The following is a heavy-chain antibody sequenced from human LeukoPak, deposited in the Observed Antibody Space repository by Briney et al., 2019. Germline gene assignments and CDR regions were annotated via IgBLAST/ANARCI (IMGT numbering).Heavy chain of an antibody. CDR1: GFTFSSYT. Sequence: GGSLRLSCAASGFTFSSYTMNWVRQAPGKGLEWVSSISSRSNYIYYADSVKGRFTISRDNAKNSLYLQMNSLRAEDTAVYYCARDPYSGSYGNYYYYFMDVWGKGTTVTISS. CDR3: ARDPYSGSYGNYYYYFMDV. D-gene: IGHD1-26*01. V-gene: IGHV3-21*01. J-gene: IGHJ6*03. CDR2: ISSRSNYI.